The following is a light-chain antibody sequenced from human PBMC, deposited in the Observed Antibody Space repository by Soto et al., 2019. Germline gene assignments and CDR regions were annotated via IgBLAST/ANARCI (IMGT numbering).Light chain of an antibody. CDR1: QSISSW. J-gene: IGKJ5*01. CDR2: DAS. Sequence: DIQMTQSPSTLSASVGDRVTITCRASQSISSWWAWYQQKPGKAPEVLIYDASSLESGVPSRFSGSGSGTDFTLTISNLQPEDFATYYCQQLNAYPLTFGQGTRLEIK. V-gene: IGKV1-5*01. CDR3: QQLNAYPLT.